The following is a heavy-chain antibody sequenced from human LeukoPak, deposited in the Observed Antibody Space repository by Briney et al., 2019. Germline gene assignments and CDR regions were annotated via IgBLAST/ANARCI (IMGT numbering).Heavy chain of an antibody. CDR1: GFTFSSYG. CDR2: ISYDGSNK. D-gene: IGHD6-13*01. CDR3: AKDLRPYSSSYSYFDY. Sequence: QTGGSLRLSCAASGFTFSSYGMHWVRQAPGKGLEWVAVISYDGSNKYYADSVKGRFTISRDNSKNTLYLQMNSLRAEDTAVYYCAKDLRPYSSSYSYFDYWGQGTLVTVSS. J-gene: IGHJ4*02. V-gene: IGHV3-30*18.